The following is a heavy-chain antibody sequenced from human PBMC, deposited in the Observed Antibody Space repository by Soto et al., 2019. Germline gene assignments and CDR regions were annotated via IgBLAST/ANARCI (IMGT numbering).Heavy chain of an antibody. V-gene: IGHV4-30-2*01. Sequence: SETLSLTCAVSGGSISSGGYSWSWIRQPPGKGLEWIGYIYHSGSTYYNPSLKSRVTISVDRSKNQFSLKLSSVTAADTAVYYCARGGYCSGGSCYMDYYGMDVWGQGTTVTVSS. D-gene: IGHD2-15*01. CDR3: ARGGYCSGGSCYMDYYGMDV. CDR1: GGSISSGGYS. J-gene: IGHJ6*02. CDR2: IYHSGST.